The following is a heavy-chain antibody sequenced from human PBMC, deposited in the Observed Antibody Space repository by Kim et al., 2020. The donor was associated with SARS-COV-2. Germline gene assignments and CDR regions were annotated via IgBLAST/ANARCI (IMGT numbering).Heavy chain of an antibody. D-gene: IGHD6-13*01. CDR3: ARTGYSSSWYVGPHDY. J-gene: IGHJ4*02. Sequence: LTSRVTISVDTSKNQLSLKLSSVTAADTAVYYCARTGYSSSWYVGPHDYWGQGTLVTVSS. V-gene: IGHV4-59*01.